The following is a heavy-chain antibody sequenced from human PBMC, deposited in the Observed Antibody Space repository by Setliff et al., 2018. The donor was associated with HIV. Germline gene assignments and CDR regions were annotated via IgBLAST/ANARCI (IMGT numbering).Heavy chain of an antibody. CDR1: GFTFSNYA. V-gene: IGHV3-23*01. Sequence: GSLSLSCAASGFTFSNYAMTWVRQAPGKGLEWVSGISGSGDTTNYADSVKGRFAISRDNSKNTLYLQMNSLSAEDTAVYYCAKDYSSGWFDYWGQGTLVTVSS. CDR3: AKDYSSGWFDY. D-gene: IGHD6-19*01. J-gene: IGHJ4*02. CDR2: ISGSGDTT.